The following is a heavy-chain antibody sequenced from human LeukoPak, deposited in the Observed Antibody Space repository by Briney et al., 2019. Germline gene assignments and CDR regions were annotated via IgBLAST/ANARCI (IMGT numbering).Heavy chain of an antibody. CDR2: IIPIFGTA. CDR1: GGTFSSYA. Sequence: SVKVSCKASGGTFSSYAISWVRQAPGQGLEWMGGIIPIFGTANYAQKFQGRVTITADESTSTAYMELSSLRSEDTAVYYCAREVSTDYPTYYFDYWGQGTLVTVSS. D-gene: IGHD3-16*01. CDR3: AREVSTDYPTYYFDY. J-gene: IGHJ4*02. V-gene: IGHV1-69*13.